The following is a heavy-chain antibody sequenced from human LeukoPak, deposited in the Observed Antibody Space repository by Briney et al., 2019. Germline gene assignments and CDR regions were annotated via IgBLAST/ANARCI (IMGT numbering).Heavy chain of an antibody. CDR3: AREYVWGSSRYLDY. CDR2: IRYDGSNK. D-gene: IGHD3-16*02. CDR1: GFTFSSYG. V-gene: IGHV3-30*02. J-gene: IGHJ4*02. Sequence: PGGSLRLSCAASGFTFSSYGMLWVRQAPGKGLEWVAFIRYDGSNKYYADSVKGRFTISRDNSKDTLYLQMNSLRAEDTAVYYCAREYVWGSSRYLDYWGQGTLVTVSS.